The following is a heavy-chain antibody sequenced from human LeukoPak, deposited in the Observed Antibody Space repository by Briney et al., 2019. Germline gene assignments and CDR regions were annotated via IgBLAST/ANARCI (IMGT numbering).Heavy chain of an antibody. V-gene: IGHV4-4*07. CDR3: ARGYSYLLY. Sequence: SDTLSLTCTVSGGSISSYYWSWIRNPAGNGLEWIGRYYSSWSTNYNPSLKSRVTISVDTSKYQLSLTLTSVTAADTAVYYCARGYSYLLYWGQGTLVTVSS. CDR1: GGSISSYY. CDR2: YYSSWST. D-gene: IGHD5-18*01. J-gene: IGHJ4*02.